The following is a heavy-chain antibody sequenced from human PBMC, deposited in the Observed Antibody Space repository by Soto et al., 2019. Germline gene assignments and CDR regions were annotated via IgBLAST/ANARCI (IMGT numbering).Heavy chain of an antibody. CDR3: AKDSNKYSSSLRGRYFDY. Sequence: EVQLLESGGGLVQRGGSLRLSCAASGFPFSSYVMSWVRQAPGKGLAWVSGISGGGSNTFYADSVKGRFTISRDNSKNTLLLKMNSLGAEDTAVYYCAKDSNKYSSSLRGRYFDYWGQGIGVTVSS. CDR2: ISGGGSNT. J-gene: IGHJ4*02. CDR1: GFPFSSYV. V-gene: IGHV3-23*01. D-gene: IGHD4-4*01.